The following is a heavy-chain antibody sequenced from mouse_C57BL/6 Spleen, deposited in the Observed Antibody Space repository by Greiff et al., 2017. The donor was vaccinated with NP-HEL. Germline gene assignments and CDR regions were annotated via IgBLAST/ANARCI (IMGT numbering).Heavy chain of an antibody. V-gene: IGHV1-26*01. CDR1: GYTFTDYY. CDR3: ASLVRYFDV. CDR2: INPNNGGT. Sequence: EVQLQQSGPELVKPGASVKISCKASGYTFTDYYMNWVKQSHGKSLEWIGDINPNNGGTSYNQKFKGKATLTVDKSSSTAYMELRSLTSEDSAVYYCASLVRYFDVWGTGTTVTVSS. J-gene: IGHJ1*03.